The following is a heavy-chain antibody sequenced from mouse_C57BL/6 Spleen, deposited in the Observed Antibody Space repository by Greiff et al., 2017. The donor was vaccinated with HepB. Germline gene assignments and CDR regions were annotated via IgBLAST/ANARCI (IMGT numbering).Heavy chain of an antibody. CDR2: ISSGSSTI. CDR1: GFTFSDYG. Sequence: EVKLVESGGGLVKPGGSLKLSCAASGFTFSDYGMHWVRQAPEKGLEWVAYISSGSSTIYYADTVKGRFTISRDNAKNTLFLQMTSLRSEDTAMYYCARPPTVVAPYWYFDVWGTGTTVTVSS. J-gene: IGHJ1*03. CDR3: ARPPTVVAPYWYFDV. D-gene: IGHD1-1*01. V-gene: IGHV5-17*01.